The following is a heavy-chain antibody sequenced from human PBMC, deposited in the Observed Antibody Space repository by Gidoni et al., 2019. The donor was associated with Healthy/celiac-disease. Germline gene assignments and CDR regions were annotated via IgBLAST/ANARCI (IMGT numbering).Heavy chain of an antibody. D-gene: IGHD3-10*01. Sequence: QVQLQESGPGLVKPSQTLSLTCTVSGGSISSGSYYWSWIRQPAGKGLEWIGRIYTSGSTNYNPSLKSRVTISVDTSKNQFSLKVISVTAADTAVYYCARVGRDYYGSPYGMDVWGQGTTVTVSS. CDR3: ARVGRDYYGSPYGMDV. J-gene: IGHJ6*02. CDR2: IYTSGST. CDR1: GGSISSGSYY. V-gene: IGHV4-61*02.